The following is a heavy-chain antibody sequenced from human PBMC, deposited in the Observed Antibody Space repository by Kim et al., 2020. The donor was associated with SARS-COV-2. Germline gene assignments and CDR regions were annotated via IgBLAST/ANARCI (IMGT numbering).Heavy chain of an antibody. Sequence: GGSLRLSCAASGFTFSSYEMNWVRQAPGKGLEWVSYISSSGSTIYYADSVRGRFTISRDNAKNSLYLQMNSLRAEDTAVYYCARDKCSGGSCYCGSDSDEDVWGQGTTVTVSS. V-gene: IGHV3-48*03. J-gene: IGHJ6*02. CDR3: ARDKCSGGSCYCGSDSDEDV. D-gene: IGHD2-15*01. CDR1: GFTFSSYE. CDR2: ISSSGSTI.